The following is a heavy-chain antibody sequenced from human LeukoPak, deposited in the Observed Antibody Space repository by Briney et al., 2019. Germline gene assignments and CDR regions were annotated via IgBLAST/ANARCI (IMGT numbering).Heavy chain of an antibody. CDR2: IRSDGSST. CDR3: TRRYGGHSGWAGYHDS. CDR1: GFSFSAYI. Sequence: PGGSLRLSCVASGFSFSAYIMHWVRQAPGKGLENVSAIRSDGSSTFYPNSVKGRFTISRDNSKSTLYLQMGSLRAEDTAVYYCTRRYGGHSGWAGYHDSWGQGTLVTVSS. J-gene: IGHJ4*02. D-gene: IGHD6-19*01. V-gene: IGHV3-64*01.